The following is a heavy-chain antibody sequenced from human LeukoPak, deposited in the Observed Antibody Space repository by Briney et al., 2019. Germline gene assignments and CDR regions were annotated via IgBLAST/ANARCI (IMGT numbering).Heavy chain of an antibody. D-gene: IGHD4-17*01. Sequence: GGSLRLSCAASGFTFSSYSMNWVRQAPGRGLEWVSSISSSSSYIYYADSVKGRFTISRDNAKNSLYLQMNSLRAEDTAVYYCARDSTVTAFDYWGQGTLVTVSS. CDR2: ISSSSSYI. CDR1: GFTFSSYS. CDR3: ARDSTVTAFDY. J-gene: IGHJ4*02. V-gene: IGHV3-21*01.